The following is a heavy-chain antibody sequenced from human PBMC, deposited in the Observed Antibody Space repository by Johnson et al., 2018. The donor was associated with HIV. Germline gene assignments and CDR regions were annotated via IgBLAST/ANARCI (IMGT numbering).Heavy chain of an antibody. V-gene: IGHV3-66*02. CDR2: IYSGGST. CDR1: GFTVSSNY. CDR3: ASISLGAFEI. J-gene: IGHJ3*02. Sequence: EVQLVESGGGLVQPGGSLRLSCAASGFTVSSNYMSWVRQAPGKGLEWVSVIYSGGSTYYADSVKGRFTISRDNSKNTLYLQMGSLRAEDMAVYFCASISLGAFEIWGQGTLVTVSS.